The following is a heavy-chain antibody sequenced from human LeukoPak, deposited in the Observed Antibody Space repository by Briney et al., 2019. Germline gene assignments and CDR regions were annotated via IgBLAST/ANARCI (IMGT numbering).Heavy chain of an antibody. D-gene: IGHD4-17*01. CDR3: ATIYGDFSDFDS. V-gene: IGHV4-34*01. CDR1: GGSFSGSY. J-gene: IGHJ4*02. CDR2: VTRDGRI. Sequence: SETLSLTCAVYGGSFSGSYWNWLRQPPGKGLQWIGEVTRDGRINYNPSLRGRVTISVDTSMNQFSLRLTSVTAAAAAVYYCATIYGDFSDFDSWAQGTLVTVSS.